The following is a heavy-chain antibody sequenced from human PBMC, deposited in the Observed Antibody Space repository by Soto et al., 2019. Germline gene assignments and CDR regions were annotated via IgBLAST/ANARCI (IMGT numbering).Heavy chain of an antibody. Sequence: QVQLQESGPGLVKPSQTLTLTCTVSGGSLSSGGYYWSWIRQHPGKGLEWIGYVYYSGSTYYNPSLKSRVTISVDTSKNQFSLKLSSVTAADTAVYYCASYYDSSVPYAFDIWGQGTMVTVSS. CDR2: VYYSGST. CDR3: ASYYDSSVPYAFDI. D-gene: IGHD3-22*01. V-gene: IGHV4-31*03. J-gene: IGHJ3*02. CDR1: GGSLSSGGYY.